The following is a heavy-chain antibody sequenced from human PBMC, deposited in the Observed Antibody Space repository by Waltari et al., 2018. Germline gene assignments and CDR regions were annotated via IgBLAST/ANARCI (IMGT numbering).Heavy chain of an antibody. D-gene: IGHD3-10*01. Sequence: QVQLQESGPGRVQPSETLSLDCTVSGASMDNDYWTWIRQPAGKGLEWIGRIYSSGFPNYNPSLESRVTMSVDTSKNQLSLEVRSVTAADTAVYYCARDLSEGWFGDQSPLGYWGQGTVVTVSA. V-gene: IGHV4-4*07. CDR1: GASMDNDY. J-gene: IGHJ4*02. CDR2: IYSSGFP. CDR3: ARDLSEGWFGDQSPLGY.